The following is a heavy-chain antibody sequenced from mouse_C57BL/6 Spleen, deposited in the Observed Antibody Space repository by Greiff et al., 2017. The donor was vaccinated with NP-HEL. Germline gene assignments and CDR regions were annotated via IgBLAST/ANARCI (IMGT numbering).Heavy chain of an antibody. J-gene: IGHJ4*01. Sequence: VQLQQSGAELVKPGASVKLSCKASGYTFTSYWMQWVKQRPGQGLEWIGEIDPSDSYTNYHQKFKGKATLTVDTSSITAYMQLSSLTSEDPAVYYCASRGLGSRYPYYAMDYWGQGTSVTVSS. D-gene: IGHD1-1*01. CDR1: GYTFTSYW. CDR2: IDPSDSYT. V-gene: IGHV1-50*01. CDR3: ASRGLGSRYPYYAMDY.